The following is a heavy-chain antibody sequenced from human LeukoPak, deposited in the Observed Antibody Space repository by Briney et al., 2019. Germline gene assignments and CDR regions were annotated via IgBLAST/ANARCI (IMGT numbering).Heavy chain of an antibody. J-gene: IGHJ4*02. D-gene: IGHD3-22*01. CDR3: ASGYYDSSGYFPFDY. CDR2: IYYSGST. Sequence: PSETLSLTCTVSGGSISSSSYYWGWIRQPPGKGLEWIGSIYYSGSTYYNPSLKSRVTISVDTSKNQFSLKLSSVTAADTAVYYCASGYYDSSGYFPFDYWGQGTLVTVSS. V-gene: IGHV4-39*01. CDR1: GGSISSSSYY.